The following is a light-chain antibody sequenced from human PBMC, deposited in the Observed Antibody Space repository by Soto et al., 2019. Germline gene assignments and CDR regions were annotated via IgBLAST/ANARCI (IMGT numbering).Light chain of an antibody. CDR1: SGHSSYA. CDR3: QTWGAVFSVV. V-gene: IGLV4-69*01. J-gene: IGLJ2*01. CDR2: VNTDGSH. Sequence: QSVLTQSPSASASLGASVKLTCTLSSGHSSYAIAWHQQQPEKGPRYLMKVNTDGSHNKGDGIPDRFSGSSSGAERYLTISSLQSEDEADYYCQTWGAVFSVVFGGATKLTVL.